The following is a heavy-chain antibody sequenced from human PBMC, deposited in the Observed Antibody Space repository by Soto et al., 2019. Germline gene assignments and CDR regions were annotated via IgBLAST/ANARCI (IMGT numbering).Heavy chain of an antibody. CDR3: AKDRLWELLHMKRPTDFDY. D-gene: IGHD1-26*01. CDR2: ISGSGGST. V-gene: IGHV3-23*01. CDR1: GFTFSDYY. Sequence: GGSLRLSCAASGFTFSDYYMSWVRQAPGKGLEWVSAISGSGGSTYYADSVKGRFTISRDNSKNTLYLQMNSLRAEDTAVYYCAKDRLWELLHMKRPTDFDYWGQGTLVTVSS. J-gene: IGHJ4*02.